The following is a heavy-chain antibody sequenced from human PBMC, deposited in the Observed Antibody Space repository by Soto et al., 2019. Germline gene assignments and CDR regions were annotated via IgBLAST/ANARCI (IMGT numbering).Heavy chain of an antibody. V-gene: IGHV4-34*01. Sequence: QVQLQQWGAGLLKPSETLSLTCAVYGGSFSGYYWSWIRQPPGKGLEWIGEINHSGSTNYNPSLKSRVTISVDTSKNQFSLKLCSATAADTAVYYCARGYGRTFDYWGQGTLVTVSS. CDR3: ARGYGRTFDY. CDR1: GGSFSGYY. D-gene: IGHD3-10*01. CDR2: INHSGST. J-gene: IGHJ4*02.